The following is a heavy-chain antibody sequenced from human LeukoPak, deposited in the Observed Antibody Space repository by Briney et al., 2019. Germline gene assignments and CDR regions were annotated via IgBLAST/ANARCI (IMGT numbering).Heavy chain of an antibody. D-gene: IGHD5-12*01. CDR3: ANDPWVDPQDSKSGYDSFFDY. CDR1: GFTFTSYA. Sequence: GGSLRLSWAPSGFTFTSYAMSWVRQAPGKWREWVSSISGSGCSTYYADSVKGQFTISRDNSKNTLYLQMNSLRAADTAVYYCANDPWVDPQDSKSGYDSFFDYWGQGTLVTVSS. J-gene: IGHJ4*02. V-gene: IGHV3-23*01. CDR2: ISGSGCST.